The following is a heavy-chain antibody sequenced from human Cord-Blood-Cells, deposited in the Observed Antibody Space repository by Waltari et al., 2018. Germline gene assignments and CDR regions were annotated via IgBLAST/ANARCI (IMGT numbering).Heavy chain of an antibody. CDR3: ARVSDWGSGGYFDY. CDR1: GGSISSYY. D-gene: IGHD7-27*01. V-gene: IGHV4-59*01. Sequence: QVQLQESGPGLVKPSETLSLTCTVSGGSISSYYWSWIRQPPGKGLEWIGYIYYSGSTNYNPSLKSRVTISVDTSKNQFSLKLSSVTAADTAVYYCARVSDWGSGGYFDYWGQGTLVTVSS. J-gene: IGHJ4*02. CDR2: IYYSGST.